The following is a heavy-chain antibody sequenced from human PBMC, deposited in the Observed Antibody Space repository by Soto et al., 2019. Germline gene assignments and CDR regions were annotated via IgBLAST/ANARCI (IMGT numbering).Heavy chain of an antibody. V-gene: IGHV1-18*04. CDR1: DYPFTSYG. CDR3: ARFDCITTRCYRHFDY. J-gene: IGHJ4*02. D-gene: IGHD2-2*01. Sequence: QVQLVQSGAEVKKPGASVKVSCKASDYPFTSYGIGWVRQAPGQGLEWMGWISVNNGNTNYAQNVQGRVTMTTDIFTSTAYMELRSLRSDDTAVYYCARFDCITTRCYRHFDYWGQGTLVTVSS. CDR2: ISVNNGNT.